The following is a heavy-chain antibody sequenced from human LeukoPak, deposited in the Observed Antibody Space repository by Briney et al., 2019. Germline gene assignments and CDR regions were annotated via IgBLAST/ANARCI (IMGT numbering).Heavy chain of an antibody. CDR1: GGSFSGYY. J-gene: IGHJ4*02. D-gene: IGHD3-10*01. V-gene: IGHV4-34*01. Sequence: PSETLSLTCAVYGGSFSGYYWSWIRQPPGKGLEWSGEINHSGSTNYNPSLKSRVTISVDTSKNQFSLKLSSVTAADTAVYYCARRGLRNDYWGQGTLVTVSS. CDR2: INHSGST. CDR3: ARRGLRNDY.